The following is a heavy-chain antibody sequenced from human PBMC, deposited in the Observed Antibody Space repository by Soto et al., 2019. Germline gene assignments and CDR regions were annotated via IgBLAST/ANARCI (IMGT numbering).Heavy chain of an antibody. J-gene: IGHJ5*02. CDR1: GYTLTELS. V-gene: IGHV1-24*01. D-gene: IGHD2-15*01. Sequence: ASVKVSCKVSGYTLTELSMHWVRQAPGKGLEWMGGFDPEDGETIYAQKFQGRVTMTEDTSTDTAYMELSSLRSEDTAVYYCAIFVVVVAATPRVRNWFDPWGQGTLVTSPQ. CDR2: FDPEDGET. CDR3: AIFVVVVAATPRVRNWFDP.